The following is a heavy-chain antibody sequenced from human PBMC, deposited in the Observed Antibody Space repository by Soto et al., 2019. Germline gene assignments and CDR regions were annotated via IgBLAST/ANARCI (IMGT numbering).Heavy chain of an antibody. CDR2: ISSSGSTI. D-gene: IGHD1-26*01. Sequence: GGSLRLSCAASGFTFSDYYMSWIRQAPGKGLEWVSYISSSGSTIYYADSVKGRFTISRDNAKNSLYLQMNSLRAEDTAVYYCARDPVAPQGATKSYYYYYGMDVWGQGTTVTVSS. CDR3: ARDPVAPQGATKSYYYYYGMDV. V-gene: IGHV3-11*01. J-gene: IGHJ6*02. CDR1: GFTFSDYY.